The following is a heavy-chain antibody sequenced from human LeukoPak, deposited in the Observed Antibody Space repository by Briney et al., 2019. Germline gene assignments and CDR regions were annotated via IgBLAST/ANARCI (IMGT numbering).Heavy chain of an antibody. CDR2: INHSGGT. V-gene: IGHV4-34*01. Sequence: SETLSLTCAVYGGSLSGYYWSWIRKPPGKGLEWIGEINHSGGTNYNPSLKSRVTISVDTSKNQFSLKLNSVTAADTTVYYCARGIGPYGHDAFDIGGQGTMVTVSS. CDR1: GGSLSGYY. D-gene: IGHD4-17*01. J-gene: IGHJ3*02. CDR3: ARGIGPYGHDAFDI.